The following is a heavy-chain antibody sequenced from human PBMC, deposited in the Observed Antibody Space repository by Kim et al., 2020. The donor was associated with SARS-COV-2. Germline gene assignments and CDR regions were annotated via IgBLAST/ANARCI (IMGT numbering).Heavy chain of an antibody. J-gene: IGHJ6*02. V-gene: IGHV3-33*01. D-gene: IGHD3-22*01. CDR3: ARDRLGLDV. CDR2: IWYDGSNK. Sequence: GGSLRLSCAASGFTFSSYGMHWVRQAPGKGLEWVAVIWYDGSNKYYADSVKGRFTISRDNSKNTLHLQMNSLRAEDTAVYYCARDRLGLDVWGQGTTVTVSS. CDR1: GFTFSSYG.